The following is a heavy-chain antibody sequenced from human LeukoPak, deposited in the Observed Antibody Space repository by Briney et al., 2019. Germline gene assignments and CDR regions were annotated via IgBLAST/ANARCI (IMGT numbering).Heavy chain of an antibody. CDR3: ARHVVAYDYGDY. V-gene: IGHV4-39*01. Sequence: SETLSLTCIVSGGSISSSTYYWGWTRQPPGKGLERIGSIYYTGSTYYNPSLRSRVTISVDTSENQFSLRLSSVTAADTAVYYCARHVVAYDYGDYWGQGTLVTVSS. CDR1: GGSISSSTYY. J-gene: IGHJ4*02. CDR2: IYYTGST. D-gene: IGHD4-17*01.